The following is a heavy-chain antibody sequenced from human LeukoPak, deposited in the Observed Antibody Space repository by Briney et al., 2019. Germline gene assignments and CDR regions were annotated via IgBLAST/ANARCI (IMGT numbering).Heavy chain of an antibody. Sequence: SVKVSCKASGGTFSSYAISWVRQAPGQGLEWMARIIPIFGTANYAQKFQGRVTITTDESTSTAYMELSSLRSEDTAVYYCAREPGYSSGWYYFDYWGQGTLVTVSS. D-gene: IGHD6-19*01. J-gene: IGHJ4*02. CDR1: GGTFSSYA. CDR2: IIPIFGTA. CDR3: AREPGYSSGWYYFDY. V-gene: IGHV1-69*05.